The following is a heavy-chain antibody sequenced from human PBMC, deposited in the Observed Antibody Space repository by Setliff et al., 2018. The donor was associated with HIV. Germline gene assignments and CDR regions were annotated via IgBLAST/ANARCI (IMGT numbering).Heavy chain of an antibody. V-gene: IGHV1-18*01. CDR1: GYSFARYG. CDR3: ARVPYRSAWFSGGQDAFDI. D-gene: IGHD6-19*01. CDR2: ISGFNGNT. Sequence: ASVKVSCKAPGYSFARYGLSWVRQAPGQGLEWMGWISGFNGNTKYAQGFQDRVAMTTETATSTAYMEMRSLRSDDTAVYFCARVPYRSAWFSGGQDAFDIWGQGTMVTVSS. J-gene: IGHJ3*02.